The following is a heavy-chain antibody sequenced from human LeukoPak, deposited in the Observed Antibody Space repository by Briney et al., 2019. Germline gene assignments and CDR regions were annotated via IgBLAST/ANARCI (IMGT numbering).Heavy chain of an antibody. J-gene: IGHJ4*02. CDR1: GGPFVGYY. V-gene: IGHV4-34*01. CDR3: ARRAGAPDFDV. Sequence: PSDTLSLTCNVSGGPFVGYYWTWIRQPPGKGLEWIGEITHSGGGNYNPSLKNRVTISVDSSQNRFSLKVVSVTAADTADYYCARRAGAPDFDVWGPGMLVSVSS. CDR2: ITHSGGG. D-gene: IGHD3-10*01.